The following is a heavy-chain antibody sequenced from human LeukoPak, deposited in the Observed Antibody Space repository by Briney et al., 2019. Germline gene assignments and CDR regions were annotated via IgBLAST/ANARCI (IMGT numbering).Heavy chain of an antibody. D-gene: IGHD6-6*01. V-gene: IGHV3-23*01. Sequence: GGALRLSCAASGFTFSHYDMTWVRQAPGKGLEWVSGIITIGSNTYYADSVKGRFTISRDNSKNTLYLQMNSLRAEDTALYYCAKTVRRSFDIWGQGTMVTVSS. CDR2: IITIGSNT. CDR1: GFTFSHYD. CDR3: AKTVRRSFDI. J-gene: IGHJ3*02.